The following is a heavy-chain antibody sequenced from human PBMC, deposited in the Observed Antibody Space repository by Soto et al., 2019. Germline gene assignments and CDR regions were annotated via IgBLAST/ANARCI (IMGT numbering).Heavy chain of an antibody. CDR3: ASAPTGYYFDC. CDR1: GGSISSYY. D-gene: IGHD1-1*01. CDR2: IYYSGIT. J-gene: IGHJ4*02. V-gene: IGHV4-59*01. Sequence: QVQLQESGPGLMKPSETLSLTCTVSGGSISSYYWSWIRQPPGKGLEWMGYIYYSGITNYNPSLRSRVTISVDTSKNQFSLKLSSVTAADTAVYYCASAPTGYYFDCWGQGTLVTVSS.